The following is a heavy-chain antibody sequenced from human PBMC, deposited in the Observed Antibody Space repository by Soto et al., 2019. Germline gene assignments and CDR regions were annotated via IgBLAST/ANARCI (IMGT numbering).Heavy chain of an antibody. Sequence: SSQTLSLTNTVSGGSMSSDDYYWSLIRQPPRKGLEWIGYIYYSGSTYYKRSLKSRVTRSVDTSKNQFSLKLSSVTAADTAVYYCARDPRITIFGVITHYGMDVWGRGTTVTVSS. CDR2: IYYSGST. V-gene: IGHV4-30-4*01. CDR3: ARDPRITIFGVITHYGMDV. CDR1: GGSMSSDDYY. D-gene: IGHD3-3*01. J-gene: IGHJ6*02.